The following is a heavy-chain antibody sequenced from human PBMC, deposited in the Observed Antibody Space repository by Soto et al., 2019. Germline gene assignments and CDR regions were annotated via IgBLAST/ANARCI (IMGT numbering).Heavy chain of an antibody. CDR3: ARDIVVVPAAPPAGWFDP. CDR1: GYSISSGYY. D-gene: IGHD2-2*01. V-gene: IGHV4-38-2*01. J-gene: IGHJ5*02. CDR2: IYHSGST. Sequence: DTLSLTCAVSGYSISSGYYWGWIRQPPGKGLEWIRSIYHSGSTYYNPSLKSRVTISVDTSKNQFSLKLSSVTAADTAVYYCARDIVVVPAAPPAGWFDPWGQGTLVTVSS.